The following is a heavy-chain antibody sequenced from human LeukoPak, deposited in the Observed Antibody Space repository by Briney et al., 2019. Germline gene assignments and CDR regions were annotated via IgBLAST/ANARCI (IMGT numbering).Heavy chain of an antibody. D-gene: IGHD3-10*01. V-gene: IGHV4-59*11. CDR3: ARDGEGDEGWDY. J-gene: IGHJ4*02. CDR2: FSYSGNT. Sequence: SETLSLTCSVSPVSIRRHFWTWIRQSPGKGLEYIGRFSYSGNTDYNPSLKGRVSIPADTSKHQFFLRLISVSAADTAIYYCARDGEGDEGWDYWGQGTLVTVSS. CDR1: PVSIRRHF.